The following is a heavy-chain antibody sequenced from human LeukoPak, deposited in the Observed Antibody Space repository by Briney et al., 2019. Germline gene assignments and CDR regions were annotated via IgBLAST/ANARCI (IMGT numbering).Heavy chain of an antibody. J-gene: IGHJ6*03. CDR2: IYYSGST. Sequence: SETLSLTCTVSGGSISSYYWSWIRQPPGKGLEWIGYIYYSGSTNYNPSLKSRVTISVDTSKNQFSLKLSSVTAADTAVYYCARGTGGWNYYYYYMDVWGKGTTVTISS. CDR3: ARGTGGWNYYYYYMDV. V-gene: IGHV4-59*01. D-gene: IGHD1-14*01. CDR1: GGSISSYY.